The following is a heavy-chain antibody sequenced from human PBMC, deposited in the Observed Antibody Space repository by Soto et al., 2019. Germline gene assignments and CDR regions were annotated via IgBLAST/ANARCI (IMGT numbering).Heavy chain of an antibody. V-gene: IGHV3-23*01. Sequence: GGSLRLSCAASGFTFSSYAMSWVRQAPGKGLEWVSAISGSGGSTYYADSVKGRFTISRDNSKNTLYLQMNSLRAEDTAVYYCAKVGDCSGGSCFYADFDYWGQGTLVTGSS. D-gene: IGHD2-15*01. J-gene: IGHJ4*02. CDR1: GFTFSSYA. CDR3: AKVGDCSGGSCFYADFDY. CDR2: ISGSGGST.